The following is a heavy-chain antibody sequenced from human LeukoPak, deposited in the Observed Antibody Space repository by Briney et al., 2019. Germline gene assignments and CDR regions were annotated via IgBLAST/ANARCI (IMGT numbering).Heavy chain of an antibody. J-gene: IGHJ6*04. D-gene: IGHD5-12*01. CDR1: GYTFTDYY. Sequence: GATVKTSCKASGYTFTDYYMHWVQQAPGKGLEWMGRVDPEDGETIYAEKFQGRVTITADTSTDTAHMELSSLRSEDTAVYYCATGGLSGIVATVRVDVWGKGTTVTVSS. CDR2: VDPEDGET. V-gene: IGHV1-69-2*01. CDR3: ATGGLSGIVATVRVDV.